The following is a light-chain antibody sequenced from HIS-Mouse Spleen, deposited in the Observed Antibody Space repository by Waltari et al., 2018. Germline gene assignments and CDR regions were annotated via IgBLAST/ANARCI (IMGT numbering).Light chain of an antibody. CDR1: SSHIGSNT. Sequence: QSVLTQPPSASGTPGQRVTISFSGSSSHIGSNTVNWYQQLPGTAPKLLIYSNNQRPSGVPDRFSGSKSGTSASLAISGLQSEDEADYYCAAWDDSLNGPVFGGGTKLTVL. J-gene: IGLJ3*02. V-gene: IGLV1-44*01. CDR3: AAWDDSLNGPV. CDR2: SNN.